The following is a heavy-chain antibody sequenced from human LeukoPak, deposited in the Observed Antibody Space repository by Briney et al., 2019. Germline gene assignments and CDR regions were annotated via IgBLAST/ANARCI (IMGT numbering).Heavy chain of an antibody. CDR3: DRGVRAYSLGYSLDY. J-gene: IGHJ4*02. Sequence: GGSLRLSCAASGFSFNDYYMSWIRQAPGKGLEWISHITSNANAIYYAASVKGRFTISRDNPKNSLYLQMNSLRDEDTAVYYCDRGVRAYSLGYSLDYWGQGTLVTVSA. CDR2: ITSNANAI. CDR1: GFSFNDYY. D-gene: IGHD4-11*01. V-gene: IGHV3-11*04.